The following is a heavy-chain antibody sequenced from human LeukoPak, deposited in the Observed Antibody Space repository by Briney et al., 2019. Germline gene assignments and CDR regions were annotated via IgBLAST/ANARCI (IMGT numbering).Heavy chain of an antibody. V-gene: IGHV1-46*01. D-gene: IGHD6-13*01. Sequence: ASVTVSCKASGYTITSYYMHWVRQAPGPGLEWMGIINPSGGSTSYAQEFQGRVTMTRDTSTSTVYMELSSLSSEDTAVYYCAREEGQQLVLLYWGQGTLVTVSS. CDR2: INPSGGST. CDR3: AREEGQQLVLLY. CDR1: GYTITSYY. J-gene: IGHJ4*02.